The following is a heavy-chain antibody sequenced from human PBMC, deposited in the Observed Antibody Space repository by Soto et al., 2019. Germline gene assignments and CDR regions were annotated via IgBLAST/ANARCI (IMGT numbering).Heavy chain of an antibody. CDR1: GGTFSSYT. V-gene: IGHV1-69*02. Sequence: ASVKVSCKASGGTFSSYTISWVRQAPGQGLEWMGRIIPILGIANYAQKFQGRVTITADKSTSTAYMELSSLRSEDTAVYYCARGPRNNYDILTGFGYWGQGTLVTVSS. CDR3: ARGPRNNYDILTGFGY. J-gene: IGHJ4*02. CDR2: IIPILGIA. D-gene: IGHD3-9*01.